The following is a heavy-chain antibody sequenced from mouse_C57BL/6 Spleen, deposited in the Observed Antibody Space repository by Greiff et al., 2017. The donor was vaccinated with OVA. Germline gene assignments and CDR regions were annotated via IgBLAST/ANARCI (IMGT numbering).Heavy chain of an antibody. CDR2: INPYNGGT. CDR3: ARSTTFDY. D-gene: IGHD2-13*01. CDR1: GYTFTDYY. V-gene: IGHV1-19*01. J-gene: IGHJ2*01. Sequence: VHVKQSGPVLVKPGASVKMSCKASGYTFTDYYMNWVKQSHGKSLEWIGVINPYNGGTSYNQKFKGKATLTVDKSSSTAYMELNSLTSEDSAVYYCARSTTFDYWGQGTTLTVSS.